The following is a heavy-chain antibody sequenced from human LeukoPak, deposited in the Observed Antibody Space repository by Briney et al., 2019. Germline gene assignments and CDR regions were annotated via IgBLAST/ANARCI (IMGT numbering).Heavy chain of an antibody. Sequence: SETLSLTCAVYGGSFSGYYWSWIRQPPGKGLEWIGEINHSGSANYNPSLKSRVTISVDTSKNQFSLKLSSVTAADTAVYYCARQGYYYDSSGYRSDAFDIWGQGTMVTVSS. D-gene: IGHD3-22*01. CDR1: GGSFSGYY. CDR3: ARQGYYYDSSGYRSDAFDI. CDR2: INHSGSA. J-gene: IGHJ3*02. V-gene: IGHV4-34*01.